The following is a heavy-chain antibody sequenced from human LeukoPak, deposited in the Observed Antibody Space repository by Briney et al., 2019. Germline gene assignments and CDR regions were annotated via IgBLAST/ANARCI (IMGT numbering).Heavy chain of an antibody. Sequence: GGSLRLSCAASGFTFSSYAMSWVRQAAGKGLEWVSAISGSGGSTYYADSVKGRFTISRDNSKNTLYLQMNSLRAEDTAVYYCAKEVRYSYGSDAEYVQHWGPGNLVTVSS. J-gene: IGHJ1*01. CDR2: ISGSGGST. CDR1: GFTFSSYA. V-gene: IGHV3-23*01. D-gene: IGHD5-18*01. CDR3: AKEVRYSYGSDAEYVQH.